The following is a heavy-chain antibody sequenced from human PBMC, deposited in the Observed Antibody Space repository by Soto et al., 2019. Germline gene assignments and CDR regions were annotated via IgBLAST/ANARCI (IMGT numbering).Heavy chain of an antibody. J-gene: IGHJ5*01. V-gene: IGHV3-23*01. Sequence: EVQLLESGGGLVQPGGSLRLSCAASGFTFSSYAMSWVRQAPGKGLEWVSAISGSGGSTYYADSVKRRFTMSRDNSKNTLYMQMSILRAEYAAVYYWAKDHLLVVTAIPSNWFDSWGQGTLVTVCS. D-gene: IGHD2-21*02. CDR3: AKDHLLVVTAIPSNWFDS. CDR2: ISGSGGST. CDR1: GFTFSSYA.